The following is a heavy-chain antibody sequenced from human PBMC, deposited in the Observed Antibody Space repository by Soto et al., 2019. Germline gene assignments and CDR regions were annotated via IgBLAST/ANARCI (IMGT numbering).Heavy chain of an antibody. D-gene: IGHD6-13*01. V-gene: IGHV5-51*01. CDR2: TYPGDSDT. CDR3: ATQQQLALFDY. CDR1: GYSFTNYW. Sequence: GESLKISCKGSGYSFTNYWIGWVRQMPGKGLEWMGITYPGDSDTRYSPSFQGQVTLSADKSISTAYLQWSSLKASDTAMYYCATQQQLALFDYWGQGTLVTVSS. J-gene: IGHJ4*02.